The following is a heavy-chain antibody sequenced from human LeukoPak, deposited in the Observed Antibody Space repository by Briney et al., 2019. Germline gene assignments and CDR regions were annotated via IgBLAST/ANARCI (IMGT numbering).Heavy chain of an antibody. J-gene: IGHJ6*03. CDR3: ARLTYYDSSGYELYYYYYYMDV. CDR2: IYYSGST. V-gene: IGHV4-59*11. CDR1: GGSISSHY. D-gene: IGHD3-22*01. Sequence: SETLSLICTVSGGSISSHYWSWIRQPPGKGLEWIGYIYYSGSTNYNPSLKSRVTISVDTSKNQFSLKLSSVTAADTAVYYCARLTYYDSSGYELYYYYYYMDVWGKGTTVTVSS.